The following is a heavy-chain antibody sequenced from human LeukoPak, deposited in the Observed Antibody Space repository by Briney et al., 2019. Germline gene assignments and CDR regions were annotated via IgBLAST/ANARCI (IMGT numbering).Heavy chain of an antibody. CDR2: INPNSGGT. CDR3: AILHYDYVWGSYRDY. D-gene: IGHD3-16*02. V-gene: IGHV1-2*04. Sequence: GASVKVSCKASGYTFTGYYMHWVRQAPGQGLEWMGWINPNSGGTNYAQKFQGWVTMTRDTSISTAYMELSRLRSDDTAVYYCAILHYDYVWGSYRDYWGQGTLVTVSS. J-gene: IGHJ4*02. CDR1: GYTFTGYY.